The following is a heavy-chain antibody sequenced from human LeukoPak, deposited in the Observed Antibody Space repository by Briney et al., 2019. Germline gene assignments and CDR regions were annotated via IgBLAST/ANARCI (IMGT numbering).Heavy chain of an antibody. CDR2: IYHSGST. Sequence: KASETLSLTCAVSGGSISSGGYSWSWIRQPPGKGLEWIGYIYHSGSTYYNPSLKSRVTISVDRSKNQFSLKLSSVTAADTAVYCCARSDGDLYYFDYWGQGTLVTVSS. D-gene: IGHD4-17*01. V-gene: IGHV4-30-2*01. CDR3: ARSDGDLYYFDY. J-gene: IGHJ4*02. CDR1: GGSISSGGYS.